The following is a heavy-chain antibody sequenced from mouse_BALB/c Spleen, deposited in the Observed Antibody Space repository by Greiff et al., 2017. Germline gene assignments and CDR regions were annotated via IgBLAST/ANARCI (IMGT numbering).Heavy chain of an antibody. Sequence: QVQLQQPGAELARPGASVKMSCKASGYTFTSYTMHWVKQRPGQGLEWIGYINPSSGYTNYNQKFKDKATLTADKSSSTAYMQLSSLTSEDSAVYYYARSGDGYPFAYWGQGTLVTVSA. J-gene: IGHJ3*01. CDR2: INPSSGYT. V-gene: IGHV1-4*01. CDR1: GYTFTSYT. CDR3: ARSGDGYPFAY. D-gene: IGHD2-3*01.